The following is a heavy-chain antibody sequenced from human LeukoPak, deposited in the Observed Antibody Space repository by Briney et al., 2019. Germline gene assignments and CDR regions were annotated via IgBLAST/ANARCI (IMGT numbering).Heavy chain of an antibody. J-gene: IGHJ4*02. CDR2: IYPGDSDT. CDR3: AKLGRWLQNYFDY. Sequence: GESLKISCEGSGDIFTAYWVGWVRQMPGKGLEWMGIIYPGDSDTRYSPSFQGQVTISADKSISTAYLQWSSLKASDTAMYYCAKLGRWLQNYFDYWGQGTLVTVSS. D-gene: IGHD5-24*01. CDR1: GDIFTAYW. V-gene: IGHV5-51*01.